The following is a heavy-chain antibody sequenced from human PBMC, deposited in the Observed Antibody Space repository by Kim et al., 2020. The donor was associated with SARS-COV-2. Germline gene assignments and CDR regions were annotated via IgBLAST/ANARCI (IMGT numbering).Heavy chain of an antibody. CDR2: IIPIFGIA. CDR3: AREYYYDSSGANYYYYGMDV. Sequence: SVKVSCKASGGTFSSYAISWVRQAPGQGLEWMGGIIPIFGIANYAQKFQGRVTITADESTSTAYMELSSLRSEDTAVYYCAREYYYDSSGANYYYYGMDVWGQGTTVTVSS. V-gene: IGHV1-69*13. D-gene: IGHD3-22*01. CDR1: GGTFSSYA. J-gene: IGHJ6*02.